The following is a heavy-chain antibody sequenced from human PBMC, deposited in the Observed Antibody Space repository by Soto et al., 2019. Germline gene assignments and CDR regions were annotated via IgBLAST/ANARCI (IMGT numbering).Heavy chain of an antibody. V-gene: IGHV3-48*01. J-gene: IGHJ6*03. Sequence: QLVESGGGLVQPGGSLRLSCAASGFTFSTYSMNWVRQAPGKGLEWVSYISSSSSPISYADSVRGRFTVSRDNAKNSLYLHMNSLSAEDTAVYYCARGVTYMDVWGKGTTVTVSS. CDR3: ARGVTYMDV. CDR1: GFTFSTYS. CDR2: ISSSSSPI. D-gene: IGHD2-21*02.